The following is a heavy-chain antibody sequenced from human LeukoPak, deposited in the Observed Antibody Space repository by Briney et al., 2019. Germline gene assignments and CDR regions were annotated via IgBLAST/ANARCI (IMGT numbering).Heavy chain of an antibody. Sequence: LSITRAVYGGSFSDYYMSWIRQAPGKGLEWVSYISSSGSTIYYADSVKGRFTISRDNAKNSLYLQMNSLRAEDTAVYYCARDLTYYYDSSGSGGDYWGQGTLVTVSS. D-gene: IGHD3-22*01. CDR3: ARDLTYYYDSSGSGGDY. CDR2: ISSSGSTI. V-gene: IGHV3-11*01. J-gene: IGHJ4*02. CDR1: GGSFSDYY.